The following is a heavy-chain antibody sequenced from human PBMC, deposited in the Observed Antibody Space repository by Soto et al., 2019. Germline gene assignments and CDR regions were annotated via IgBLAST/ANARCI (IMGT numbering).Heavy chain of an antibody. CDR1: GGSVSSGSYY. CDR3: ARNYGTPDHYYGMDV. V-gene: IGHV4-61*01. J-gene: IGHJ6*02. D-gene: IGHD4-17*01. Sequence: SETLSLTCTVSGGSVSSGSYYWSWIRQPPGKGLEWIGYIYYSGSTNYNPSLKSRVTISVDTSKNQFSLKLSSVTAADTAVYYCARNYGTPDHYYGMDVWGQGTTVTVSS. CDR2: IYYSGST.